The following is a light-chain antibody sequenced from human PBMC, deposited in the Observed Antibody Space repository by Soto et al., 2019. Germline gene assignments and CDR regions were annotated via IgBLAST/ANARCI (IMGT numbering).Light chain of an antibody. CDR3: SSYTSSFTYV. CDR1: SSDVGGYNY. CDR2: EVT. V-gene: IGLV2-14*01. Sequence: QSVLTQPASVSGSPGQSITISCTGTSSDVGGYNYVSWYQQHPGKAPKLIIYEVTNRPSGVSNRFSGSKSGNMASLTISGLQAEDEADYYCSSYTSSFTYVFGTGTKLTVL. J-gene: IGLJ1*01.